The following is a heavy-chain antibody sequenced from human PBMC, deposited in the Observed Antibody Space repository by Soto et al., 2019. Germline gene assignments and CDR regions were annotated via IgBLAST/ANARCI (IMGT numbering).Heavy chain of an antibody. Sequence: QVQLVQSGAEVKKPGSSVKVSCKASGGTFSSYAISWVRQAPGQGLEWMGGIIPISGTANYAQKFQGRVTIXXDXSRXTAYMEQSSLRSEDTAVYYCARDSRVPRTGLAFDPWGQGTLVAVSS. CDR1: GGTFSSYA. J-gene: IGHJ5*02. CDR2: IIPISGTA. D-gene: IGHD3-3*01. CDR3: ARDSRVPRTGLAFDP. V-gene: IGHV1-69*12.